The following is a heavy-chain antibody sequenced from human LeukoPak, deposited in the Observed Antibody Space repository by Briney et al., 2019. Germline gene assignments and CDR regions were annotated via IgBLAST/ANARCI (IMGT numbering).Heavy chain of an antibody. Sequence: SQTLSLTCAVSGGSISSSSYYWGWIRQPPGKGLEWIGSIYYSGNTYFNPSLKSRVTISVDTSKNQFALKLSSVTAADTAFYCCARHSNGYFDYWGQGTLVTVSS. V-gene: IGHV4-39*01. J-gene: IGHJ4*02. CDR3: ARHSNGYFDY. D-gene: IGHD3-22*01. CDR1: GGSISSSSYY. CDR2: IYYSGNT.